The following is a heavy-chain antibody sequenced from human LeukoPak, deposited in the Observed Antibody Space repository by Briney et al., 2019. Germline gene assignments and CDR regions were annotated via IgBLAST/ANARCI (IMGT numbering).Heavy chain of an antibody. J-gene: IGHJ3*02. Sequence: SETMSLTCTVSGGSMSSYHWSWIRQPAGKVLEWFGRIDTSGSTNYNFSLKSRVTISIDTSKNQFSLKLRSVTAADTAVYYCARYVVRNAFDIWGQGTMVTVSS. CDR2: IDTSGST. CDR3: ARYVVRNAFDI. CDR1: GGSMSSYH. D-gene: IGHD3-22*01. V-gene: IGHV4-4*07.